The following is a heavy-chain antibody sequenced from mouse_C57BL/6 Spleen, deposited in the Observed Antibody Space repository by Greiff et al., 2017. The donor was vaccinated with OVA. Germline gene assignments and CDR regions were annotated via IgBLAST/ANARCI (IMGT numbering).Heavy chain of an antibody. CDR2: IDPSDSYT. Sequence: QVQLQQPGAELVKPGASVKLSCKASGYTFTSYWMQWVKQRPGQGLVWIGEIDPSDSYTNYNQKFKGKATLTVDTSSSTAYMQLSSLTSEDSAVYYCARRVYDGYYDYFDYWGQGTTLTVSS. D-gene: IGHD2-3*01. CDR1: GYTFTSYW. V-gene: IGHV1-50*01. J-gene: IGHJ2*01. CDR3: ARRVYDGYYDYFDY.